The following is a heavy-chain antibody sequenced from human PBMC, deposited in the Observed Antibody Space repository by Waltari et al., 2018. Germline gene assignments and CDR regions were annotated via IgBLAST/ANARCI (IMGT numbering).Heavy chain of an antibody. CDR1: GFTFSSYS. CDR2: SSSSSSYI. V-gene: IGHV3-21*01. J-gene: IGHJ4*02. D-gene: IGHD6-19*01. Sequence: EVQLVESGGGLVKPGGSLRLSCAASGFTFSSYSMNWVRQAPGKGLEWVSSSSSSSSYIYYADSVKGRFTISRDNAKNSLHLQMNSLRAEDTAVYYCARSSGWYYFDYWGQGTLVTVSS. CDR3: ARSSGWYYFDY.